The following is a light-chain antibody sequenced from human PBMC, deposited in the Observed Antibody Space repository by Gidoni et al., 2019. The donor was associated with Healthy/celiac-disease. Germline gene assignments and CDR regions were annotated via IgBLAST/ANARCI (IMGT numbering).Light chain of an antibody. V-gene: IGKV1-39*01. Sequence: DIQMTQSPSSLSASVGDRVTITCRASQSISSYLNWYQQKPGKDPKLLIYAASSLQSGVPSRFSGSGSGTDFTLTISSLQPEDFATYYGQQSDSLLTFXGXTKVXIK. CDR2: AAS. CDR3: QQSDSLLT. J-gene: IGKJ4*01. CDR1: QSISSY.